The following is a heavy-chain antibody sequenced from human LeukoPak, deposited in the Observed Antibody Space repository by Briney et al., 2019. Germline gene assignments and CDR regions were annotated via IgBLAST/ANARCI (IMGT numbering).Heavy chain of an antibody. Sequence: SQTLSLTCAISGDSVSSNSGAWNWIRQSPSRSLERPGRTYYRSKWYNEYAVSVKSRITINPDTSKNQFSLQLNSVTPEDTAVYYCARDGGNYLDFWGQGNLVTVSS. D-gene: IGHD4-23*01. V-gene: IGHV6-1*01. J-gene: IGHJ4*02. CDR1: GDSVSSNSGA. CDR2: TYYRSKWYN. CDR3: ARDGGNYLDF.